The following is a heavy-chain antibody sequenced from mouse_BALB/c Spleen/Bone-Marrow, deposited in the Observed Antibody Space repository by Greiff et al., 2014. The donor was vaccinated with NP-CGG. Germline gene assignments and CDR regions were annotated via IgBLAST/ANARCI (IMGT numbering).Heavy chain of an antibody. J-gene: IGHJ4*01. CDR3: ARWLLRYYAMDD. Sequence: QVQLQQSGAELVKPGASVKLSCKASGYTFTSYWMHWVKQRPGQGLEWIGEIDPSDSYTNYNQKFKGKVTLTVDKSSSTAYMQLSSLTSEDSAVYFCARWLLRYYAMDDWGQGTSVTVSS. CDR1: GYTFTSYW. CDR2: IDPSDSYT. V-gene: IGHV1-69*02. D-gene: IGHD2-3*01.